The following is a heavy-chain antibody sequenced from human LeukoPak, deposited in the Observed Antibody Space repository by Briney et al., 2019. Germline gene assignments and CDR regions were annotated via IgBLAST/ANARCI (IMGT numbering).Heavy chain of an antibody. V-gene: IGHV1-69*01. CDR3: ARDRRWCSGGSCYSGVDY. D-gene: IGHD2-15*01. CDR2: IIPIFGTA. CDR1: GGTFSSYA. J-gene: IGHJ4*02. Sequence: ASVKVSCKASGGTFSSYAISWVRQAPGQGLEWMGGIIPIFGTANYAQKFQGRVTITADESTSTAYMELSSLRSEDTAVYYCARDRRWCSGGSCYSGVDYWGQGTLVTVSS.